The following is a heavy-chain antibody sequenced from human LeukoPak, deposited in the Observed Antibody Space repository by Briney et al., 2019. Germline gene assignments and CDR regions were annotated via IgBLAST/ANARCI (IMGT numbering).Heavy chain of an antibody. CDR3: ARDEVAGLSVGY. J-gene: IGHJ4*02. V-gene: IGHV3-30*04. D-gene: IGHD6-19*01. Sequence: GGSLRLSCAASGFTFSSYAMHWVRQAPGKGLEWVAVISYDGSNKYYADSVKGRFTISRDNSKNTLYLQMNSLRAEDTAVYYCARDEVAGLSVGYWGQGTLVTVSS. CDR2: ISYDGSNK. CDR1: GFTFSSYA.